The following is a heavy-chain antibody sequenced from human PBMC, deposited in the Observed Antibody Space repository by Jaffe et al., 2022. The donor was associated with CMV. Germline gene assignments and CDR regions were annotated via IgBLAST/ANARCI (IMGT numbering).Heavy chain of an antibody. Sequence: EVQLVESGGGLVQPGRSLRLSCAASGFTFSSYAMSWVRQAPGKGLEWVSTISGSGGSTYYAHSVKGRFTISRDNSKNTLYLQTNSLRAEDTAVYYCAKDHTKTGWYFDLWGRGTLVTVSS. V-gene: IGHV3-23*04. CDR1: GFTFSSYA. J-gene: IGHJ2*01. CDR2: ISGSGGST. CDR3: AKDHTKTGWYFDL. D-gene: IGHD1-1*01.